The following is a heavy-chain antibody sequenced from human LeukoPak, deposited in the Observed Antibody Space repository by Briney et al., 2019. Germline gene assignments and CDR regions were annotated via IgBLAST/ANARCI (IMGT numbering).Heavy chain of an antibody. D-gene: IGHD2-21*02. CDR2: IYYSGST. Sequence: SETLSLTCAVSGGSISSYYWSWIRQPPGKGLEWIGYIYYSGSTNYNPSLKSRVTISVDTSKNQFSLKLSSVTAADTAVYYCARLAYCGGDCYYTSGAYYYYMDVWAKGPRSPSP. V-gene: IGHV4-59*12. J-gene: IGHJ6*03. CDR1: GGSISSYY. CDR3: ARLAYCGGDCYYTSGAYYYYMDV.